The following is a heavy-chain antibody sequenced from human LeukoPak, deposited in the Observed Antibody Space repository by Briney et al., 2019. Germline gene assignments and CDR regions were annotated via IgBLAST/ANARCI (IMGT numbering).Heavy chain of an antibody. J-gene: IGHJ4*02. D-gene: IGHD2-21*02. CDR2: TSSSGRTI. CDR1: GFTFSSYE. Sequence: GGSLRLSCAASGFTFSSYEMNWVRQAPGKGLEWISYTSSSGRTINYAASVKGRFTISRDNAKNSLYLQMNSLRAEDTAVYYCARGKDVVVTALDYWAREPWSPSPQ. V-gene: IGHV3-48*03. CDR3: ARGKDVVVTALDY.